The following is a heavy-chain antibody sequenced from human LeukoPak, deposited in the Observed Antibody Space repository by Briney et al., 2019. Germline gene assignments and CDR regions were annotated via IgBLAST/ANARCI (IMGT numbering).Heavy chain of an antibody. D-gene: IGHD3-10*01. CDR1: GGSFSGYY. Sequence: PSETLSLTCAVYGGSFSGYYWSWIPQPPGKGLEWIGEINHSGSTNYNPSLRSRVTISVDTSKNQFSLKLSSVTAADTAVYYCARGPLTNRRLRGSKYFDYWGQGTLVTVSS. CDR2: INHSGST. J-gene: IGHJ4*02. CDR3: ARGPLTNRRLRGSKYFDY. V-gene: IGHV4-34*01.